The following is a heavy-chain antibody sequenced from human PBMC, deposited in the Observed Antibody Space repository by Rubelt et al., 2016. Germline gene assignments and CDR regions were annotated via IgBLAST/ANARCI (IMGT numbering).Heavy chain of an antibody. V-gene: IGHV3-15*07. CDR2: IKSKTDGGTT. Sequence: VGRIKSKTDGGTTDYAAPVKGRFTISGDDSKNTLYLQMNSLKTEDTAVYYCTTSFSYNWNYWGQGTLVTVSS. J-gene: IGHJ4*02. D-gene: IGHD1-20*01. CDR3: TTSFSYNWNY.